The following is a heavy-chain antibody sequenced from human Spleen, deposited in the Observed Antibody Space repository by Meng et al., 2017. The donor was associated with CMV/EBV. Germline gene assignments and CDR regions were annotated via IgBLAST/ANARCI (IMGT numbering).Heavy chain of an antibody. D-gene: IGHD2-2*01. CDR2: MNPNSGNT. J-gene: IGHJ5*02. CDR3: ARGLLSSSTSCYFDP. CDR1: GYTFTSYD. Sequence: SGYTFTSYDINWVRQATGQGLERMGWMNPNSGNTGYAQKFQGRVTMTRNTSISTAYMELSSLRSEDTAVYYCARGLLSSSTSCYFDPWGQGTLVTVSS. V-gene: IGHV1-8*01.